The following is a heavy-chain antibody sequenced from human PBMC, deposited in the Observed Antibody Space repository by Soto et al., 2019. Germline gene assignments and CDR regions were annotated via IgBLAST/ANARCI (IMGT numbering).Heavy chain of an antibody. CDR3: ARVRGGYSYRLFDY. V-gene: IGHV4-59*01. CDR1: GGTIRDYY. Sequence: QVQLQESGPGLVKPSETLSLTCTVSGGTIRDYYWTWIRQPPGKGLEWIGYIYSSGSTNYNPSLKSRVTISVDTSKNHFSLKLSSVTAADTAVYYCARVRGGYSYRLFDYWGQGTLVTVSS. J-gene: IGHJ4*02. D-gene: IGHD5-18*01. CDR2: IYSSGST.